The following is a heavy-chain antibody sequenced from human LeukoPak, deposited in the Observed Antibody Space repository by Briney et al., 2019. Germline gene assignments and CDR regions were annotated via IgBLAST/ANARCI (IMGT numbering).Heavy chain of an antibody. CDR2: ISYDGSNK. CDR3: ARDAYNWNDGRFDY. J-gene: IGHJ4*02. Sequence: PGGSLRLSCAASGFTFSSYAMHWVRQAPGKGLEWVAVISYDGSNKYYADSVKGRFTISRDNSKNTLYLQMNSLRAEDMAVYYCARDAYNWNDGRFDYWGQGTLVTVSS. V-gene: IGHV3-30-3*01. D-gene: IGHD1-20*01. CDR1: GFTFSSYA.